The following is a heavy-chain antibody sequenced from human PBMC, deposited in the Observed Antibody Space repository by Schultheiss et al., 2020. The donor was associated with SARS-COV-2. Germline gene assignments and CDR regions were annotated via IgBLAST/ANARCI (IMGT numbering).Heavy chain of an antibody. Sequence: GGSLRLSCAASGFTFSSYDMHWVRQATGKGLEWVSAIGTAGDTYYPGSVKGRFTVSRDNSKDTLYLQLSSLRPDDTAVYYCAREKAADDYGMDVWGQGATVTVSS. J-gene: IGHJ6*02. CDR1: GFTFSSYD. V-gene: IGHV3-13*01. D-gene: IGHD6-13*01. CDR2: IGTAGDT. CDR3: AREKAADDYGMDV.